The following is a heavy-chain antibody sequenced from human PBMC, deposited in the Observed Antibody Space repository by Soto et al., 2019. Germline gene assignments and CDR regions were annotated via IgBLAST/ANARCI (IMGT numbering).Heavy chain of an antibody. Sequence: KPSETLSLTCAVSGGSISSSNWWSWVRQPPGKGLEWIGEIYHSGSTNYNPSLKSRVTISVDTSKNQFSLKLSSVTAADTAVYYCARAGGLALGATAGTRWFDPWGQGTLVTVSS. V-gene: IGHV4-4*02. J-gene: IGHJ5*02. CDR3: ARAGGLALGATAGTRWFDP. CDR1: GGSISSSNW. CDR2: IYHSGST. D-gene: IGHD1-26*01.